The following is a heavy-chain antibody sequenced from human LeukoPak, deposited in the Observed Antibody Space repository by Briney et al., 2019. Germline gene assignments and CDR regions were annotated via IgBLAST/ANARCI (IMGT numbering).Heavy chain of an antibody. CDR2: ISAYNGNT. D-gene: IGHD1-1*01. CDR3: ARFERTQRLNWFDP. CDR1: GYTFTSYG. Sequence: GALVKVSCKASGYTFTSYGISWVRQAPGQGLEWMGWISAYNGNTNYAQKLQGRVTMTTDTSTSTAYMELRSLRSDDTAVYYCARFERTQRLNWFDPWGQGTLVTVSS. J-gene: IGHJ5*02. V-gene: IGHV1-18*01.